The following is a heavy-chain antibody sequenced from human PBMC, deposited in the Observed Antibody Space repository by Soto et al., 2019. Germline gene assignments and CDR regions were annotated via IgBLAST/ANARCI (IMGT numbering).Heavy chain of an antibody. CDR1: GFTFSSYG. CDR3: ARGGSSWWLAY. CDR2: IWYDGSNK. D-gene: IGHD6-13*01. J-gene: IGHJ4*02. V-gene: IGHV3-33*01. Sequence: QVQLVESGGGVVQPGRSLRLSCAASGFTFSSYGMHWVRQAPGKGLEWVAVIWYDGSNKYYADSVKGRFTISRDNSKNTLYLQMNSLRAEDTAVYSWARGGSSWWLAYWGQGTLVTVSS.